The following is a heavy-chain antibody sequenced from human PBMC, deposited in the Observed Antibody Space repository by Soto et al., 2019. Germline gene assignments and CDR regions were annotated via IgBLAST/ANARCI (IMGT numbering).Heavy chain of an antibody. D-gene: IGHD6-19*01. V-gene: IGHV1-8*01. J-gene: IGHJ6*02. CDR2: MNPNSGDT. CDR1: FTSYD. Sequence: QVQLVQSGAEVKKPGASVKVSCTFTSYDINWVRQAAGQGLEWMAWMNPNSGDTRFAQKFQGRVTMTRDTSKFTAYMELSNLRSEDTAVYYCARGPGSSDWRFSYYYMDVWDQGTTVNVSS. CDR3: ARGPGSSDWRFSYYYMDV.